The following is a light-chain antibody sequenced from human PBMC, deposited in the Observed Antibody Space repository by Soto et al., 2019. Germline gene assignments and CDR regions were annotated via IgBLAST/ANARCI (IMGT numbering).Light chain of an antibody. V-gene: IGLV2-14*01. CDR1: SSDVGGYNY. CDR2: EVS. CDR3: SSYTSSSTLYV. Sequence: QSALTHPGSESVAPGQSITISCPATSSDVGGYNYVSCYQQHPGKAPKLMIYEVSNRRSWDSNRFSGPKCGNPASLTISAIQAEDEAAYSCSSYTSSSTLYVFGSG. J-gene: IGLJ6*01.